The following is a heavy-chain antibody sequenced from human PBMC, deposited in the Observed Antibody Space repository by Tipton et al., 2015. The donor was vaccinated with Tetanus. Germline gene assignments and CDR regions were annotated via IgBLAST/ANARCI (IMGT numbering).Heavy chain of an antibody. Sequence: SLRLSCAASGFTFSSYAMHWVRQAPGKGLEWVAVISYDGSNKYYADSVKGRFTISRDNSKNTLYLQMDSLKTEDTAFYYCIKDTSPGGLDYWGQGTLVTVSS. D-gene: IGHD2-15*01. V-gene: IGHV3-30-3*02. CDR1: GFTFSSYA. CDR2: ISYDGSNK. CDR3: IKDTSPGGLDY. J-gene: IGHJ4*02.